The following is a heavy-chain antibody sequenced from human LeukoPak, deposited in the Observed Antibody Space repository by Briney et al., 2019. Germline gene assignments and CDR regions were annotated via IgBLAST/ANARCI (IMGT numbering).Heavy chain of an antibody. CDR1: GFTLSSYG. CDR3: ARGRPHGNDY. CDR2: ISYDGSNK. Sequence: PGGSLRLSCAASGFTLSSYGMHWVRQAPGKGLEWVAVISYDGSNKYYADSVKGRFTISRDNSKNTLYLQMNSLRVEDTAVYYCARGRPHGNDYWGQGTLVTVSS. J-gene: IGHJ4*02. V-gene: IGHV3-30*03. D-gene: IGHD4-23*01.